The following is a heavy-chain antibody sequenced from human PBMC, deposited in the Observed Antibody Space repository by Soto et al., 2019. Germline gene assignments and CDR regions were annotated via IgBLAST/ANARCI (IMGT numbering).Heavy chain of an antibody. J-gene: IGHJ6*02. Sequence: QVQLVQSGAEVKKPGSSVKVSCKASGGTFSSYAISWVRQAPGQGLEWMGGIIPIFGTANYAQKFQGRVTITADESTSTAYMELSSLRSEDTAVYYCARVPRYSYGSPYYYYYGMDVWGQGTKVTVSS. CDR3: ARVPRYSYGSPYYYYYGMDV. CDR1: GGTFSSYA. CDR2: IIPIFGTA. V-gene: IGHV1-69*12. D-gene: IGHD5-18*01.